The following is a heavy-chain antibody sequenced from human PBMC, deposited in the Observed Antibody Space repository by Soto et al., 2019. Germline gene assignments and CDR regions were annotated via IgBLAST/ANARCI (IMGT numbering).Heavy chain of an antibody. CDR2: IFWNDDE. CDR3: AQSRVFDWFDP. Sequence: PTLVNPTQTLTLTCTFSGFSLSTSEVGVGWIRQPPGKALEWLALIFWNDDERYNPSLKSRLTITKDISKNKVVLTMTNMDPVDTATYYCAQSRVFDWFDPWGQGTLVTVSS. J-gene: IGHJ5*02. CDR1: GFSLSTSEVG. V-gene: IGHV2-5*01. D-gene: IGHD6-13*01.